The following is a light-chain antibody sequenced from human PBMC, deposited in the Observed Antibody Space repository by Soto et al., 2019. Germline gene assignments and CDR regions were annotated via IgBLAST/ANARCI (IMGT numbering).Light chain of an antibody. CDR3: QQYGKSPPWT. V-gene: IGKV3-20*01. Sequence: EIVLTQFPGTLSLSPGERATLSCRASQSLSSDFLAWYQLRPGQAPRLLMYGASSRATGIPDRFSGSGSGTDFTLTISRLEPEDFAVYYCQQYGKSPPWTFGQGTKVDIK. CDR1: QSLSSDF. J-gene: IGKJ1*01. CDR2: GAS.